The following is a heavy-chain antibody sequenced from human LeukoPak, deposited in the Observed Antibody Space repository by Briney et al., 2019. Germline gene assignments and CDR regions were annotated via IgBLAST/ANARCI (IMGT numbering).Heavy chain of an antibody. J-gene: IGHJ4*02. D-gene: IGHD5-18*01. CDR3: ARGPVDTAPGNFDY. Sequence: PGRSLRLSCAASGFTFSSHAMHWVRQAPGKGLEWVAVISYDGSNKYYADSVKGRFTISRDNSKNTLYLQMNSLRAEDTAVYYCARGPVDTAPGNFDYWGQGTLVTVSS. V-gene: IGHV3-30-3*01. CDR2: ISYDGSNK. CDR1: GFTFSSHA.